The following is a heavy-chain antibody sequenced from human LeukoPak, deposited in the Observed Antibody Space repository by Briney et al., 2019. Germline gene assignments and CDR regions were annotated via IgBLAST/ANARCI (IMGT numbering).Heavy chain of an antibody. V-gene: IGHV3-15*04. D-gene: IGHD3-16*01. CDR2: IESKTDGGTT. J-gene: IGHJ4*02. Sequence: GGSLRLSCAASGFTFSNAWMSWVRQAPGKGLEWVGRIESKTDGGTTDYAAPVKGRFTISRDDSKNTLYLQMNSLKTEDTAVYYCTTGLSRGYWGQGTLVTVSS. CDR1: GFTFSNAW. CDR3: TTGLSRGY.